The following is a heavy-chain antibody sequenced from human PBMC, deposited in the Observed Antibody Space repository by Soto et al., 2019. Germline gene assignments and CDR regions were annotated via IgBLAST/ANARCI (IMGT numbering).Heavy chain of an antibody. CDR2: IYYSGST. D-gene: IGHD3-10*01. V-gene: IGHV4-39*01. CDR3: ARNFASGYYYYYGMDV. CDR1: GGSISSSSYY. Sequence: KPSETLSLTCTVSGGSISSSSYYWGWIRQPPGKGLEWIGSIYYSGSTYYNPSLKSRVTISVDTSKNQFSLKLSSVTAADTAVYYCARNFASGYYYYYGMDVWGQGTTVTVS. J-gene: IGHJ6*02.